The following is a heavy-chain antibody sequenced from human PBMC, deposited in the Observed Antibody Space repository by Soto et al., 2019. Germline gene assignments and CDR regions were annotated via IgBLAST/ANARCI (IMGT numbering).Heavy chain of an antibody. CDR3: ARDYFDRSGLYGMDL. CDR2: INPDTDDT. V-gene: IGHV1-2*02. CDR1: GYTFIYYY. Sequence: ASVKLSCKASGYTFIYYYMHWVRQAPGQGLEWMGWINPDTDDTHYAQKFQGRLIMTRDTSINTVYMELSRLTSDDTAVYYCARDYFDRSGLYGMDLWGQGTTVTVSS. D-gene: IGHD3-22*01. J-gene: IGHJ6*02.